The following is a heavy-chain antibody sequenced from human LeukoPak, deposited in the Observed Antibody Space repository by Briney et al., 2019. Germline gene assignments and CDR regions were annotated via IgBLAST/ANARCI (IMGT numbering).Heavy chain of an antibody. CDR1: GGSISSSSYY. CDR3: ARAFGCYPGICGFDI. V-gene: IGHV4-61*01. CDR2: IHYSGST. Sequence: PSETLSLTCTVSGGSISSSSYYWSWIRQPPGKGLEWIGYIHYSGSTNYNPSLKSRVTISGDTSQNQFSLKLNSVTAADTAMYYCARAFGCYPGICGFDIWGQGTMVTVSS. J-gene: IGHJ3*02. D-gene: IGHD2-15*01.